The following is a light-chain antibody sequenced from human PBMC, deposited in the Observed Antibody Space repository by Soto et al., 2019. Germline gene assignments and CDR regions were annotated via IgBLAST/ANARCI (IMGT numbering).Light chain of an antibody. J-gene: IGKJ2*01. V-gene: IGKV2-30*01. CDR2: KVS. Sequence: DVVVPQSPLSLPVTLGQPASISCRSSQSLVYSDGNTYLSWFHQRPGQSPRRLIYKVSNRDSGVPDRFSGSGSGTDFTLKISRVEAEDVGVYYCMQGTKWPGTFGQGTKLEIK. CDR3: MQGTKWPGT. CDR1: QSLVYSDGNTY.